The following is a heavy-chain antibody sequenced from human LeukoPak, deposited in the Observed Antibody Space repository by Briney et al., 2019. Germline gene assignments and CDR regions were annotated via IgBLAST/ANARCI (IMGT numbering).Heavy chain of an antibody. CDR1: GFTFSTYT. CDR3: ARVGSTEAARGTWFAYFDC. Sequence: PGGSLRLSCAASGFTFSTYTMHWVRQAPGKGLEWVALISSGGGNEYYANSVKGRFTISRDTSKNTLYLQMNSLRPEDTAVYYCARVGSTEAARGTWFAYFDCWGQGTLVTVSS. J-gene: IGHJ4*02. CDR2: ISSGGGNE. V-gene: IGHV3-30-3*01. D-gene: IGHD3-10*01.